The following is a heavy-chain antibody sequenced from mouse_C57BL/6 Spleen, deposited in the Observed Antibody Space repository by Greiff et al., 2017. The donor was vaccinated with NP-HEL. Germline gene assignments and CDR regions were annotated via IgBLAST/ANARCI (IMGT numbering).Heavy chain of an antibody. CDR3: EGAWSGGCDDV. CDR1: GYTFTSYW. CDR2: INPRSGYT. Sequence: VQLQQSGAELAKPGASVKLSCKASGYTFTSYWMHWVKQRPGQGLEWIGYINPRSGYTKYNQKFKDKATLTADTSSSTAYMQLSRLTYDDSAVYFCEGAWSGGCDDVWGTGTTVTVSS. D-gene: IGHD1-1*02. J-gene: IGHJ1*03. V-gene: IGHV1-7*01.